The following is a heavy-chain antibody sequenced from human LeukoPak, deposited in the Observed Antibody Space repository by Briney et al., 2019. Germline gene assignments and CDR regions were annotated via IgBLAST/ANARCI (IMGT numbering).Heavy chain of an antibody. CDR2: ISGSGGNT. D-gene: IGHD3-3*01. Sequence: GGSLRLSCAASGFTFSSYAMSWVRQAPGKGLEWVSAISGSGGNTYYADSVKGRFTISRDNAKNSLYLQMNNLRAEDTAVYFCVSGFLQWLYWGQGTLVTVSS. CDR1: GFTFSSYA. J-gene: IGHJ4*02. CDR3: VSGFLQWLY. V-gene: IGHV3-23*01.